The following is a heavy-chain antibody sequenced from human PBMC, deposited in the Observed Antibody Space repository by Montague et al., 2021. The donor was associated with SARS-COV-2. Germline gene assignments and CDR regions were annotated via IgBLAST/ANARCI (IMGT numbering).Heavy chain of an antibody. Sequence: SKRNSDYAPSVRGRLTVNPDASKNEFSLELNYVTPEDTAVYYCVRYSGWFYFDFWGQGTLVTVSS. CDR3: VRYSGWFYFDF. V-gene: IGHV6-1*01. D-gene: IGHD6-19*01. J-gene: IGHJ4*02. CDR2: SKRNS.